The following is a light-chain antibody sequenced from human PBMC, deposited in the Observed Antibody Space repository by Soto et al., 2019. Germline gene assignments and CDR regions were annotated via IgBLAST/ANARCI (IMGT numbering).Light chain of an antibody. V-gene: IGLV1-40*01. J-gene: IGLJ1*01. CDR2: GNS. Sequence: QSVPTQPPSVSGAPGQRVTISCTGSSSNIGAGYDVHWYQQLPGTAPKLLIYGNSNRPSGVPDRFSGSKSGTSASLAITGLQAEDEADYYCQSYDSSLSGYVFGPGTKLTVL. CDR1: SSNIGAGYD. CDR3: QSYDSSLSGYV.